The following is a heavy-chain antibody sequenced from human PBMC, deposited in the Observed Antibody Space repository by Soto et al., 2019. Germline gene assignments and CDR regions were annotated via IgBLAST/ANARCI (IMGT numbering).Heavy chain of an antibody. CDR1: GYTFTVYY. CDR2: INPNSGGT. CDR3: AVTVVPAASSYYGMDV. D-gene: IGHD2-2*01. V-gene: IGHV1-2*04. Sequence: ASVKVSCKASGYTFTVYYMHCVLQSPLQGLEWMGWINPNSGGTNYAQKFQGWVTMTRDTSISTAYMELSRLRSDDTAVYYCAVTVVPAASSYYGMDVWGQGTTVTVSS. J-gene: IGHJ6*02.